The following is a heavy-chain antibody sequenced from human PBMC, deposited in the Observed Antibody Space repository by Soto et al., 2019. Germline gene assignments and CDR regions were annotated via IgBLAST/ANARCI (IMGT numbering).Heavy chain of an antibody. V-gene: IGHV3-30-3*01. D-gene: IGHD2-8*02. J-gene: IGHJ4*02. Sequence: QVQLVESGGGVVQPGRSLRLSCAASGFTFSSYAMYWVRQAPGRGLEWVADISYDGSNEYYAESVKGRFTISRDNSKNTLYLQMNSLRAEDTAVYYCARESGGSDYWGQGTLVTVSS. CDR3: ARESGGSDY. CDR1: GFTFSSYA. CDR2: ISYDGSNE.